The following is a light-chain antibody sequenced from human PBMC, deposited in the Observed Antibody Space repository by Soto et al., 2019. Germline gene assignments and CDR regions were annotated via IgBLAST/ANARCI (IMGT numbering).Light chain of an antibody. CDR1: QSVNNNY. V-gene: IGKV3-20*01. Sequence: EIVLTQSPGTLSLSPGEGATLSCRASQSVNNNYLAWYQQKPGQAPRLVISGASSRATAIPDRFSGSGSGTDFTLTISRLEPEDFAVYYCQQYVSSPLTFGGGTKVDIK. J-gene: IGKJ4*01. CDR3: QQYVSSPLT. CDR2: GAS.